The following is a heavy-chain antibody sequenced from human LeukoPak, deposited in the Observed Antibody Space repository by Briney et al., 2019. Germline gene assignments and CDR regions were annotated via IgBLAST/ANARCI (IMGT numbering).Heavy chain of an antibody. D-gene: IGHD3-3*01. Sequence: NPGGSLRLSCAASGFTFRSYSMNWVRQAPGKGLEWVSSISSSSNYIYYADSVKGRFTISRDNAKNSLYLQVNSLRAEDTAVYYCARGSLNYDFWSDYAYWGQGTLVTVSS. V-gene: IGHV3-21*06. CDR3: ARGSLNYDFWSDYAY. CDR1: GFTFRSYS. CDR2: ISSSSNYI. J-gene: IGHJ4*02.